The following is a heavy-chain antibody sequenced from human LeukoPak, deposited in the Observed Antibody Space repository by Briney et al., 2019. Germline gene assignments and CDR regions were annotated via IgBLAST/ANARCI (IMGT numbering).Heavy chain of an antibody. J-gene: IGHJ4*02. CDR2: ISSSTNTI. CDR3: AKILGAAGTSDY. Sequence: GGSLRLSCAASGFTFSSYSMSWVRQAPGKGLEWVSYISSSTNTIYYADSVKGAFTPSRDNSKNTLYLQRNSLRARDTAVYYCAKILGAAGTSDYWGQGTLVTVSS. D-gene: IGHD6-13*01. V-gene: IGHV3-48*01. CDR1: GFTFSSYS.